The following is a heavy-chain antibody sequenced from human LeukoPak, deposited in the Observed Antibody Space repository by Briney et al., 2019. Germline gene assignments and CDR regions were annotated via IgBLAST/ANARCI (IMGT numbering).Heavy chain of an antibody. D-gene: IGHD2-15*01. CDR2: MNPNSGNT. J-gene: IGHJ4*02. Sequence: ASVKVSCKASGYTFTSYDINWVRQATGQGLEWMGWMNPNSGNTNYAQKLQGRVTMTTDTSTSTAYMELRSLRSDDTAVYYCARVSSVVVVAATFFDYWGQGTLVTVSS. V-gene: IGHV1-18*01. CDR1: GYTFTSYD. CDR3: ARVSSVVVVAATFFDY.